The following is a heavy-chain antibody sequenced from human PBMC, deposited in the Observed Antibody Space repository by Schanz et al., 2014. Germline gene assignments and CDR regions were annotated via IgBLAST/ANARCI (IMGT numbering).Heavy chain of an antibody. Sequence: EVQLLESGGGLVQPGGSLRLSCAASGFTFSSYAMSWVRQAPGKGLEWVSVIGVDGTTTYYADSVKGRFTISRDSSKNTLYLQMNSLRPEDTAIYYCAKNQYDDVDLSSFYFDFWGQGTLVTVSS. CDR3: AKNQYDDVDLSSFYFDF. D-gene: IGHD3-10*02. J-gene: IGHJ4*02. CDR2: IGVDGTTT. CDR1: GFTFSSYA. V-gene: IGHV3-23*01.